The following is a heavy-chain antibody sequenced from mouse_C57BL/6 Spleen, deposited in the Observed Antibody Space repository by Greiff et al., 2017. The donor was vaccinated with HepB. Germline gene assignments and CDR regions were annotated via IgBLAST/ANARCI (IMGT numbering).Heavy chain of an antibody. V-gene: IGHV1-52*01. CDR3: AREPSTGVEGFAY. D-gene: IGHD1-1*01. Sequence: QVQLKQPGAELVRPGSSVKLSCKASGYTFTSYWMHWVKQRPIQGLEWIGNIDPSDSETHYNQKFKDKATLTVDKSSSTAYMQLSSLTSEDSAVYYCAREPSTGVEGFAYWGQGTLVTVSA. CDR2: IDPSDSET. J-gene: IGHJ3*01. CDR1: GYTFTSYW.